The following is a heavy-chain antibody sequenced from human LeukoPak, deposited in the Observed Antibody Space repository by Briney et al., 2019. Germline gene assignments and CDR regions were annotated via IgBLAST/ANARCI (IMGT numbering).Heavy chain of an antibody. Sequence: GGSLRSCCAAAGFSFSDYILSWIRQAPGKGLEWVSYISSSSSYTNYADSVKGRFTISRDNAKNSLYLQMNSLRAEDTAVYYSARNLGAAGYYLDVWGQGTLVTVSS. V-gene: IGHV3-11*03. J-gene: IGHJ4*03. D-gene: IGHD6-13*01. CDR1: GFSFSDYI. CDR3: ARNLGAAGYYLDV. CDR2: ISSSSSYT.